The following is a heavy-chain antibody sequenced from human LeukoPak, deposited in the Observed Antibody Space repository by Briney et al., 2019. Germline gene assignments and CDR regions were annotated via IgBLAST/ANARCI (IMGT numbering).Heavy chain of an antibody. Sequence: PGGSLRLSCAAPGFTFSSYAMSWVSQAPGKGLKWVSAISNNGGYTYYADSVQGRFTISRDNSKSTLCLQMNSLRAEDTAVYYCAKQLGYCSDGSCYFPYWGQGTLVTVSS. V-gene: IGHV3-23*01. J-gene: IGHJ4*02. CDR3: AKQLGYCSDGSCYFPY. D-gene: IGHD2-15*01. CDR2: ISNNGGYT. CDR1: GFTFSSYA.